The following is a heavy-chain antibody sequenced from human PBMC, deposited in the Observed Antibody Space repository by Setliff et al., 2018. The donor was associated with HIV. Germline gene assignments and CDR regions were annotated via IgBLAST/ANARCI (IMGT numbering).Heavy chain of an antibody. Sequence: TGGSLRLSCAASGFTFSNAWMSWVRQAPGKGLEWVGRIKSKTDGGTTDYAAPVKGRFTISRDDSKNTAYLQMRSLKTDDTAVYFCATNVRVPGSSLDSWGPGSLVTVSS. V-gene: IGHV3-15*01. CDR2: IKSKTDGGTT. CDR1: GFTFSNAW. J-gene: IGHJ1*01. D-gene: IGHD6-19*01. CDR3: ATNVRVPGSSLDS.